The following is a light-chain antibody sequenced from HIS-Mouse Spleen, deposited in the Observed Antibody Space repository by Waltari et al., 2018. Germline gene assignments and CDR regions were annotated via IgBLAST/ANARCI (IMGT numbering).Light chain of an antibody. CDR3: CSYAGSSTWV. CDR1: SSAVWRYNL. Sequence: QSALTQPASVSGSPGQSITISCTGTSSAVWRYNLVSWSKQHPGKAPKLSIYEGSKRPSGVSNRFSGSKSGNTASLTISGLQAEDEADYYCCSYAGSSTWVFGGGTKLTVL. V-gene: IGLV2-23*01. J-gene: IGLJ3*02. CDR2: EGS.